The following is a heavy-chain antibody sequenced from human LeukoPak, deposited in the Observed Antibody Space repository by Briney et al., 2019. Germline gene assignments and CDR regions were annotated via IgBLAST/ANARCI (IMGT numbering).Heavy chain of an antibody. D-gene: IGHD2-2*01. V-gene: IGHV3-23*01. CDR3: AKFGEVWDCSSTSCYVGY. J-gene: IGHJ4*02. CDR1: GFTFSSYA. CDR2: ISGSGGST. Sequence: GGSLRLSCAASGFTFSSYAMSWVRQAPGKGLEWVSAISGSGGSTYYADSVKGRFTISRDNSKNTLYLQMNSLRAEDTAVYYCAKFGEVWDCSSTSCYVGYWGQGTLVTVSS.